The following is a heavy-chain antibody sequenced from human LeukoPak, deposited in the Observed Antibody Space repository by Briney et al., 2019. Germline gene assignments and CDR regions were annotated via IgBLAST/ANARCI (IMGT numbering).Heavy chain of an antibody. CDR2: IIPIFGTA. J-gene: IGHJ3*02. Sequence: SVKVSCKASGGTFSSYAISWVRQAPGQGLELMGRIIPIFGTANYAQKFQRRVTITTDESTSKAYMELSSLRSEDTAVYDCARDRARIAVAGTGAFDIWGQGTMVTVSS. V-gene: IGHV1-69*05. CDR3: ARDRARIAVAGTGAFDI. CDR1: GGTFSSYA. D-gene: IGHD6-19*01.